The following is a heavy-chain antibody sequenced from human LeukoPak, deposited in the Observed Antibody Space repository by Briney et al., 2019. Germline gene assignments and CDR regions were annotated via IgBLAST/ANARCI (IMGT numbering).Heavy chain of an antibody. CDR2: IYTSGST. J-gene: IGHJ4*02. V-gene: IGHV4-61*02. D-gene: IGHD2-15*01. CDR1: GGSISSGSYY. CDR3: AREDRYCSGGSCYS. Sequence: SETLSLTCTVSGGSISSGSYYWSWIRQPAGKGLEWIGRIYTSGSTNCNPSLKSRVIISVDTSKNQFSLELSSVTAADTAVYYCAREDRYCSGGSCYSWGQGTLVTVSS.